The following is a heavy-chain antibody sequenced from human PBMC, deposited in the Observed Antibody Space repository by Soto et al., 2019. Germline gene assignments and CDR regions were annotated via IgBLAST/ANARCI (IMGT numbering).Heavy chain of an antibody. Sequence: SETLSLTCTVSGGSISSYYCSWIRQPPGKGLEWIGYIYYSGSTNYNPSLKSRVTISVDTSKNQFSLKLSSVTAADTAVYYCARSKHFWSGYFSGYYMDVWGKGTTVTVSS. V-gene: IGHV4-59*01. CDR3: ARSKHFWSGYFSGYYMDV. J-gene: IGHJ6*03. CDR2: IYYSGST. CDR1: GGSISSYY. D-gene: IGHD3-3*02.